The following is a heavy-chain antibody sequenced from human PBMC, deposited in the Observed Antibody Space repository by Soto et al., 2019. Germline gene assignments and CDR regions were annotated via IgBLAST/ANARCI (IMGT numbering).Heavy chain of an antibody. D-gene: IGHD2-2*01. J-gene: IGHJ6*02. V-gene: IGHV3-7*01. CDR1: GFTFSKYW. CDR3: AEAGQSLCCSSTYCYYSGLDV. CDR2: IKEDGGED. Sequence: EVQLVESGGGLVQPGGSLRLSCAASGFTFSKYWMTWVRQAPGKGLEWVANIKEDGGEDYYAESVKGRFTITRDNAKNCRYKRLSSLRAENPGNSYGAEAGQSLCCSSTYCYYSGLDVWGQGTTVTVS.